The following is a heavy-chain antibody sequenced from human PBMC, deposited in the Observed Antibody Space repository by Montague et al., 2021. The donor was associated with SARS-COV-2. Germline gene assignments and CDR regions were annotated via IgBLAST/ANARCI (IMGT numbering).Heavy chain of an antibody. CDR2: VTTSGTT. V-gene: IGHV4-4*07. J-gene: IGHJ4*02. Sequence: SETLSLTCAVSGGSITGFSWSWVRQPAGKGLEWIGRVTTSGTTNYSPSLRGRVTMSVDTSKNQFSLDLNSETAAGTAIYCCAGTPTRPLSLDSWGQGTLVTVSS. CDR3: AGTPTRPLSLDS. CDR1: GGSITGFS. D-gene: IGHD6-6*01.